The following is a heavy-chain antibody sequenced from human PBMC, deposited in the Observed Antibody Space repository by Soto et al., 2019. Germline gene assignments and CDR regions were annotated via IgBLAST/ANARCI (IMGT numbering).Heavy chain of an antibody. CDR2: ISNDGSNK. Sequence: PGGSLRLSCAASGFTFSSYAMHWVRQAPGKGLEWVAVISNDGSNKYYGDSVKGRYSISRDNSKSTLYLQMNSLRAEDTAVYYCARDYTGYSSSWYNWFDPWGQGTLVTVSS. V-gene: IGHV3-30*03. D-gene: IGHD6-13*01. J-gene: IGHJ5*02. CDR3: ARDYTGYSSSWYNWFDP. CDR1: GFTFSSYA.